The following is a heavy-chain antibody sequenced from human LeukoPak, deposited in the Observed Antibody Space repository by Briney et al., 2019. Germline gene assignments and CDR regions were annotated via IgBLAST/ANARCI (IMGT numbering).Heavy chain of an antibody. CDR3: ARDRGVVPNDY. CDR2: IKQDGSEK. V-gene: IGHV3-7*01. D-gene: IGHD3-3*01. Sequence: QPGGSLRLSCAASGFTFSSYWMSWVSQAPGKGLEWVANIKQDGSEKYYVDSVKGRFTISRDNAKNSLYLQMNSLRAEDTAVYYCARDRGVVPNDYWGQGTLVTVSS. CDR1: GFTFSSYW. J-gene: IGHJ4*02.